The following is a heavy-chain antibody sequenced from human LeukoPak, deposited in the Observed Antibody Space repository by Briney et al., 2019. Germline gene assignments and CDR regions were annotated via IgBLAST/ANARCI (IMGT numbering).Heavy chain of an antibody. J-gene: IGHJ6*03. Sequence: SVKVSCKASGGTFSSYAISWVRQAPGQGLEWMGRIIPIFGTANYAQKFQGRVTITTDESTSTAYMELSSLRSEDTAVYYCARAAYYDFWSGKGVGDYYYYMDVWGKGTTVTVSS. V-gene: IGHV1-69*05. CDR3: ARAAYYDFWSGKGVGDYYYYMDV. CDR2: IIPIFGTA. D-gene: IGHD3-3*01. CDR1: GGTFSSYA.